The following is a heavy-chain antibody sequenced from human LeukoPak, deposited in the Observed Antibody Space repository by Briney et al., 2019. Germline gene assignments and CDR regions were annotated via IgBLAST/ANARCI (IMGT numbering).Heavy chain of an antibody. V-gene: IGHV4-30-4*08. CDR3: ARDHTMVRGAHGFDP. CDR1: GGSISSGDYY. Sequence: PSETLSLTCTVSGGSISSGDYYWSWIRQPPGKGLEWIACIYYSGSTYYNPSLKSRVTISLDTSKNQFSLQLSSVTAADTAVYYCARDHTMVRGAHGFDPWGQGTLVTVSS. J-gene: IGHJ5*02. D-gene: IGHD3-10*01. CDR2: IYYSGST.